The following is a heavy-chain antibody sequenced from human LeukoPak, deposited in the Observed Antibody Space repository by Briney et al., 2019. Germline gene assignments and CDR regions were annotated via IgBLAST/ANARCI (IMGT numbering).Heavy chain of an antibody. CDR2: IYYSGST. V-gene: IGHV4-38-2*02. Sequence: GSLRLSCAASGFTFSDYSMNWVRQAPGKGLEWIGSIYYSGSTYYNPSLKSRVTISVDTSKNQFSLKLSSVTAADTAVYYCARDLGYCSSTSCWLYYMDVWGKGTTVTVSS. J-gene: IGHJ6*03. D-gene: IGHD2-2*01. CDR1: GFTFSDYS. CDR3: ARDLGYCSSTSCWLYYMDV.